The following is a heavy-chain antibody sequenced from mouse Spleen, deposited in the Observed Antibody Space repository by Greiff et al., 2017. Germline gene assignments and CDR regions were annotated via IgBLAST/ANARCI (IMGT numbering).Heavy chain of an antibody. CDR3: ARQGSYDRAWFAY. Sequence: EVQLVESGGGLVKPGGSLKLSCAASGFAFSSYDMSWVRQTPEKRLEWVAAINSNGGSTYYPDPVKDRFTISRDNAKNTLYLQMSSLRSEDTALYYCARQGSYDRAWFAYWSQGTLVTVSA. D-gene: IGHD2-3*01. V-gene: IGHV5-12-1*01. CDR1: GFAFSSYD. J-gene: IGHJ3*01. CDR2: INSNGGST.